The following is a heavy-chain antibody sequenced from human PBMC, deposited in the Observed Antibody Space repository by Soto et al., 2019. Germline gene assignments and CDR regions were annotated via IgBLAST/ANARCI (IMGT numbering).Heavy chain of an antibody. CDR2: IYPGDSDT. D-gene: IGHD3-3*01. Sequence: GASLKISCKGSGYSFTSYWIGWVRQMPGKGLEWMGIIYPGDSDTRYSPSFQGQVTISADKSISTAYLQWSSLTASDTAISYCARQITTFGVIINALNVWGQGTMVTVSS. V-gene: IGHV5-51*01. CDR3: ARQITTFGVIINALNV. CDR1: GYSFTSYW. J-gene: IGHJ3*01.